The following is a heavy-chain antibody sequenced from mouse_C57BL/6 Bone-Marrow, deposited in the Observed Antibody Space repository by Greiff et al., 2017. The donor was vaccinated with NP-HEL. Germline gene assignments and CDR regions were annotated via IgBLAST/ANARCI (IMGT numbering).Heavy chain of an antibody. D-gene: IGHD2-4*01. CDR3: ARNRDYDDCWYFDV. CDR2: IWTGGGT. V-gene: IGHV2-9-1*01. CDR1: GFSLTSYA. J-gene: IGHJ1*03. Sequence: VQLVESGPGLVAPSQSLSITCTVSGFSLTSYAISWVRQPPGKGLEWLGVIWTGGGTNYNSALKSRLSISKDNSKSQVFLKMNSLQTDDTARYYCARNRDYDDCWYFDVWGTGTTVTVSS.